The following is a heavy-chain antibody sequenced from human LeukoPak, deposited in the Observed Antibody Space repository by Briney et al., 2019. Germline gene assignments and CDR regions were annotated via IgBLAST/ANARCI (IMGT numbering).Heavy chain of an antibody. V-gene: IGHV4-34*01. CDR2: INHSGST. J-gene: IGHJ6*03. D-gene: IGHD2-2*02. Sequence: GSLRLSCAASGFTFTTYWMGWVRQPPGKGLEWIGEINHSGSTNYNPSLKSRVTISVDTSKNQFSLKPSSVTAADTAVYYCARRAIRGYYYYYYMDVWGKGTTVTVSS. CDR3: ARRAIRGYYYYYYMDV. CDR1: GFTFTTYW.